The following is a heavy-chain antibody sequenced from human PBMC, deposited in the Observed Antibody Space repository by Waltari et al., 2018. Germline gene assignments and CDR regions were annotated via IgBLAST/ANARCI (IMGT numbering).Heavy chain of an antibody. CDR2: LYTSGRI. CDR3: ARGTVVPNSYYYYIDV. J-gene: IGHJ6*03. CDR1: GGSISSSY. D-gene: IGHD2-2*01. V-gene: IGHV4-4*07. Sequence: QVQLQESGPGLVKPSETLSLTCTVSGGSISSSYWTWIRQPAGKGLEWIGRLYTSGRINYNPSLKSRVTMSVDTSKNQFSLKLSSVTAADTAVYYCARGTVVPNSYYYYIDVWGRGTTVTISS.